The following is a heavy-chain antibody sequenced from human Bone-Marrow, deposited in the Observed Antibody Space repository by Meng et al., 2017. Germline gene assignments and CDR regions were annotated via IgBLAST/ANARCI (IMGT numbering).Heavy chain of an antibody. V-gene: IGHV1-69*01. CDR2: IIPIFGTA. D-gene: IGHD6-19*01. Sequence: VTAGAEVHNPGSHVTVPGKAPGGTFSSYPISWVRQAPGPGLEWMGGIIPIFGTATYAQKFQGRVTITADESTSTAYMELSSLRSEDTAVYYCARGGIFGSGWYQYDYWGQGTLVTVSS. J-gene: IGHJ4*02. CDR1: GGTFSSYP. CDR3: ARGGIFGSGWYQYDY.